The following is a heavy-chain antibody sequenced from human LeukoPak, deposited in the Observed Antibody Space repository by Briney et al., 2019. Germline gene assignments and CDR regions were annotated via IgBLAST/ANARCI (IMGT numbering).Heavy chain of an antibody. CDR1: GGSISSYY. V-gene: IGHV4-59*12. CDR3: ARSLWWELPPGDYYYYMDV. J-gene: IGHJ6*03. Sequence: PSETLSLTCTVSGGSISSYYWSWIRQPPGKGLEWIGYIYYSGSTNYSPSLKSRVTISVDTSKNQFSLKLSSVTAADTAVYYCARSLWWELPPGDYYYYMDVRGKGTTVTVSS. D-gene: IGHD1-26*01. CDR2: IYYSGST.